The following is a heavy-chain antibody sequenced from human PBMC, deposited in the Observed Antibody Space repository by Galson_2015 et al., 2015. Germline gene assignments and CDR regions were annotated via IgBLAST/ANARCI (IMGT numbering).Heavy chain of an antibody. D-gene: IGHD2-15*01. CDR2: VSKDGNEK. V-gene: IGHV3-30-3*01. CDR1: GFRFNSYA. Sequence: SLRLSCAASGFRFNSYALHWLRQAPGKGLEWVAVVSKDGNEKHYADSVSGRFIISRDNFENTLDLQLNSVRDDDTAVYYCAREYSVGFFHHWGQGTLVTVSS. J-gene: IGHJ1*01. CDR3: AREYSVGFFHH.